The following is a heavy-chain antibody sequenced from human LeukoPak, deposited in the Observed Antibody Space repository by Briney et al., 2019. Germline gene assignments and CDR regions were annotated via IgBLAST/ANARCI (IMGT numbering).Heavy chain of an antibody. Sequence: QPGGSLRLSCAASGFTFSSYWMSWVRQAPGKGLEWVANIKQDGSEKYYVDSVKGRFTISRDNAKNSLYLQMNSLRAEDTAVYYCARQGVSSGWYPPRFDYWGQGTLVTVSS. CDR1: GFTFSSYW. J-gene: IGHJ4*02. V-gene: IGHV3-7*01. CDR2: IKQDGSEK. D-gene: IGHD6-19*01. CDR3: ARQGVSSGWYPPRFDY.